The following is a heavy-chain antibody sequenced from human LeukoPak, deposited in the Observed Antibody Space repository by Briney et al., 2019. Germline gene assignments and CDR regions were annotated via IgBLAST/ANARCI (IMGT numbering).Heavy chain of an antibody. CDR1: AGTFSSYA. Sequence: SVNLSCNASAGTFSSYAISWVRQSPGQGLELMGIIIPIFGTANYAQKFHVRVTITTDESTTTAYMELSRLRSEGTAVSYCERGEGTLPWPHFDYWGQRTLVTVSS. CDR3: ERGEGTLPWPHFDY. V-gene: IGHV1-69*05. CDR2: IIPIFGTA. J-gene: IGHJ4*02. D-gene: IGHD3-16*01.